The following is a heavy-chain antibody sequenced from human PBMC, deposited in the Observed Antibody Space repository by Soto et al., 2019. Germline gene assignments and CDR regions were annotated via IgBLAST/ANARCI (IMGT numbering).Heavy chain of an antibody. J-gene: IGHJ3*01. CDR2: FYYGGSS. D-gene: IGHD2-15*01. V-gene: IGHV4-61*01. CDR1: GGAVRGDNYY. Sequence: SETLSLTCTVSGGAVRGDNYYWNWIRETPGKGLEWIGYFYYGGSSNYNPSLQSRVTISAATSKSQISANMSSVNAAEKTIYYCARGVISRNSLDAFDLWGQGIMVTVSS. CDR3: ARGVISRNSLDAFDL.